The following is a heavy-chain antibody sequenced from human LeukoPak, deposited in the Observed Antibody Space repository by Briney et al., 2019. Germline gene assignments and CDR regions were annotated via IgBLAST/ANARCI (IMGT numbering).Heavy chain of an antibody. V-gene: IGHV3-9*01. J-gene: IGHJ4*02. CDR3: AKQVAYSGSPLDY. D-gene: IGHD1-26*01. Sequence: PGGSLRLSCTASGFIFSTYSMIWVRQAPGKGLEWVSGISWNSGSIGYADSVKGRFTTSRDNAKNSLYLQMNSLRAEDTALYYCAKQVAYSGSPLDYWGQGTLVTVSS. CDR2: ISWNSGSI. CDR1: GFIFSTYS.